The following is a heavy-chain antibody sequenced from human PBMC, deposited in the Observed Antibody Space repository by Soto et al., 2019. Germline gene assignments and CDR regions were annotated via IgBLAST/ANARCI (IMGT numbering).Heavy chain of an antibody. CDR1: GGTFSSYA. D-gene: IGHD3-10*01. CDR3: ARVYDYGSGSYQTPDYYYGMDV. V-gene: IGHV1-69*06. J-gene: IGHJ6*02. CDR2: IIPIFGTA. Sequence: QVQLVQSGAEVKKPGSSVKVSCKASGGTFSSYAISWVRQAPGQGLEWKGGIIPIFGTANYAQKFQGRVTITADKSTSTAYMELSCLRSEDTAVYSCARVYDYGSGSYQTPDYYYGMDVWGQGTTVTVSS.